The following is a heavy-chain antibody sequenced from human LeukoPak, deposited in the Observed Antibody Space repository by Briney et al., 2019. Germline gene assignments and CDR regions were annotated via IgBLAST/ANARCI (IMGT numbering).Heavy chain of an antibody. CDR2: IYTRGRT. CDR1: GGSISSYY. CDR3: ARISNYYDSSGYHNWFDP. V-gene: IGHV4-4*07. D-gene: IGHD3-22*01. Sequence: SETLSLTCTVSGGSISSYYWSWIRQPAGKGLEWIGRIYTRGRTNYNPSLKSRVTMSLDTSKNQFSVKLSSVTAADTAVYYCARISNYYDSSGYHNWFDPWGQGTLVTVSS. J-gene: IGHJ5*02.